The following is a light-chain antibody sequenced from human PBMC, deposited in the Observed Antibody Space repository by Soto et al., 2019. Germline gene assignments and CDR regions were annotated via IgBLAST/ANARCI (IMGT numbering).Light chain of an antibody. V-gene: IGKV3D-15*01. CDR2: GTS. Sequence: EIVMTQSPATLSVSPGERATLSCRASQSVSSNLAWYQQKPGQAPRLLIYGTSGRATGIPDRFSGNGSRTDFTLTISRLEPEDSGIYYCQQYGDSVFTFGPGTKVEIK. CDR1: QSVSSN. CDR3: QQYGDSVFT. J-gene: IGKJ3*01.